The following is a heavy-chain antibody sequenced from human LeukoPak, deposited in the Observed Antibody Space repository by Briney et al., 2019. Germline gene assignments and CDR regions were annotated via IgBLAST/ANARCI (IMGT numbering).Heavy chain of an antibody. CDR2: ISSNGDST. CDR3: ARGGGYRGYGQDY. Sequence: GGSLRLSCAASGFTFSSYAMHWVRQAPGKGLECVSAISSNGDSTYYANSVKGRFTISRDNSKNTLYLQMGSLRVEDMAVYYCARGGGYRGYGQDYWGQGTLVTVSS. CDR1: GFTFSSYA. V-gene: IGHV3-64*01. D-gene: IGHD5-12*01. J-gene: IGHJ4*02.